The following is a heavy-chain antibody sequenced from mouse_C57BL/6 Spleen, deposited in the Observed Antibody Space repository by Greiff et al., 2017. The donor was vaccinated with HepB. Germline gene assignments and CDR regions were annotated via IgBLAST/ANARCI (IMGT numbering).Heavy chain of an antibody. Sequence: EVMLVESGGGLVKPGGSLKLSCAASGFTFSDYGMHWVRQAPEKGLEWVAYISSGSSTIYYADTVKGRFTISRDNAKNTLFLQMTSLRSEDTAMYYCARGLPNAMDYWGQGTSVTVSS. V-gene: IGHV5-17*01. J-gene: IGHJ4*01. CDR3: ARGLPNAMDY. CDR2: ISSGSSTI. CDR1: GFTFSDYG.